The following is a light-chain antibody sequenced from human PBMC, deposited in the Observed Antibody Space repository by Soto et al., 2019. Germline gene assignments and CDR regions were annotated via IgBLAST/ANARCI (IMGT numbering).Light chain of an antibody. CDR1: QGISNY. J-gene: IGKJ1*01. CDR2: GAT. CDR3: QKYYNNPRT. Sequence: AIRMTQSPSSFSASTGDRVTITCRASQGISNYLAWYQQKPGKAPKLLIYGATTLQSGVPTKFSGSGSGTDFTLTIRCMQHEDFETHYCQKYYNNPRTFGQGTKVEIK. V-gene: IGKV1-8*01.